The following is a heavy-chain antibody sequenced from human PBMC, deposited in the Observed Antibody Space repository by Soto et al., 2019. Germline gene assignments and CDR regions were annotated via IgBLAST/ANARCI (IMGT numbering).Heavy chain of an antibody. V-gene: IGHV3-53*01. CDR1: GFTVSSNY. D-gene: IGHD2-15*01. CDR3: ARDGYCSGGSCYSHYFDY. J-gene: IGHJ4*02. CDR2: IYSGGST. Sequence: EVQLVESGGGLIQPGGSLRLSCAASGFTVSSNYMSWVRQAPGKGLEWVSVIYSGGSTYYADSVKGRFTISRDNSKKTQYLQMNSLRAEDTAVYYCARDGYCSGGSCYSHYFDYWGQGTLVTVSS.